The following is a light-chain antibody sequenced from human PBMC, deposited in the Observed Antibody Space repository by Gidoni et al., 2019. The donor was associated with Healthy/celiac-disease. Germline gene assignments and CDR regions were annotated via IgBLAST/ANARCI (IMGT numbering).Light chain of an antibody. Sequence: EIVMTQPPATLSVSPGERATLSCRASQSVSSNLAWYQQKPGQAPRLLIYGSSTRATGIPARFSGSGSGTEFTLTISSLLSADFAVYYCQQYNNCPITFGGGTKVEIK. CDR2: GSS. J-gene: IGKJ4*01. CDR3: QQYNNCPIT. CDR1: QSVSSN. V-gene: IGKV3-15*01.